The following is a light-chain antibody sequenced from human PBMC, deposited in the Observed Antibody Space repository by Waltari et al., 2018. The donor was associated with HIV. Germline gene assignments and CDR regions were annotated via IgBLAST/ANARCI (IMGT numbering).Light chain of an antibody. CDR2: GAS. CDR1: QSVSSTF. Sequence: EIVLTQSPGTPSLSPGERATLSCRASQSVSSTFLAWYQQKRGQAPRLLMYGASSRATGTPDRFSGSGSGTDFTLTISRLEPEDFAVYFCQQYGNSVFTFGQGTRLEIK. CDR3: QQYGNSVFT. J-gene: IGKJ5*01. V-gene: IGKV3-20*01.